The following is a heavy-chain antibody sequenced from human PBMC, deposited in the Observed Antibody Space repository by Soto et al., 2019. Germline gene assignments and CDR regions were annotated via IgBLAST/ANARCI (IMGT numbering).Heavy chain of an antibody. CDR2: ISTYNGNT. J-gene: IGHJ4*02. D-gene: IGHD3-3*01. CDR1: GYTFTTYG. V-gene: IGHV1-18*01. Sequence: QVQLVQSGAEVKKPGASVKVSCKASGYTFTTYGISWVRQAPGQGLEWMGWISTYNGNTNYAQKLQGRVTMTTDTSTSTVYMELRSLRWEDTAVYYCGRRDDFWNGYIDYWGQGTLVTVSS. CDR3: GRRDDFWNGYIDY.